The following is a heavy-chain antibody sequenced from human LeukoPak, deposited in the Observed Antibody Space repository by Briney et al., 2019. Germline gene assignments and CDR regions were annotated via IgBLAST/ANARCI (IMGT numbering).Heavy chain of an antibody. CDR3: ASKAGRNAFDI. CDR1: GFTVSSNY. V-gene: IGHV3-7*01. CDR2: IKQDGSEK. D-gene: IGHD6-13*01. Sequence: PGGSLRLSCAASGFTVSSNYMSWVRQAPGKGLEWVANIKQDGSEKYYVDSVKGRFTISRDNAKNSLYLQMNSLRAEDTAVYYCASKAGRNAFDIWGQGTMVTVSS. J-gene: IGHJ3*02.